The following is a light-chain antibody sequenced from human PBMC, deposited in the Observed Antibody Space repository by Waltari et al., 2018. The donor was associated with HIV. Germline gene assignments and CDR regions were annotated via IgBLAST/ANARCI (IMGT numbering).Light chain of an antibody. V-gene: IGLV2-14*03. Sequence: QSALPQPASVSGSPGQSITISRPGPSSDLGACALVPWYQQHPGKVTTLLIYDVYNRPSRISNRFSGTKSGNTASLTISGLQGEDEAAYYCASLTSGRLNVCGTGTKVTVL. CDR1: SSDLGACAL. CDR3: ASLTSGRLNV. J-gene: IGLJ1*01. CDR2: DVY.